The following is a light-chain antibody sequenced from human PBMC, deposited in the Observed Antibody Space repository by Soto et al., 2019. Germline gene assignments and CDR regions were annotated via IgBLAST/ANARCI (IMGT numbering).Light chain of an antibody. CDR2: GAS. J-gene: IGKJ1*01. CDR3: QQYDNSPWT. Sequence: EIVMTQSPATLSVSPGERATLSCRASQSVSSNLGWYQQKPGQAPRPLIYGASSRATGIPDRFSGSGSGTDFTLTISRLEPEDFAVYYCQQYDNSPWTFGQGTKVDNK. CDR1: QSVSSN. V-gene: IGKV3D-15*02.